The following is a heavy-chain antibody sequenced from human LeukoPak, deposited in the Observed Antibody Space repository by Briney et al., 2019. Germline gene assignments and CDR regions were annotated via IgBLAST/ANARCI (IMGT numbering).Heavy chain of an antibody. CDR1: GFTFSSYA. D-gene: IGHD6-19*01. J-gene: IGHJ4*02. CDR2: ISGSGGST. Sequence: GGSLRLSCAASGFTFSSYAMSWVRQAPGKGLEWVSAISGSGGSTYYADSVKGRFTISRDNSKNTLYLQMNSLRAEDMAVYYCAKGSRIAVAGYFDYWGQGTLVTVSS. CDR3: AKGSRIAVAGYFDY. V-gene: IGHV3-23*01.